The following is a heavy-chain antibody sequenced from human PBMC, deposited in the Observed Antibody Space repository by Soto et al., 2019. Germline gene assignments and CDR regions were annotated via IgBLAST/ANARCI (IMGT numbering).Heavy chain of an antibody. V-gene: IGHV4-31*03. D-gene: IGHD1-1*01. Sequence: LSLTCTVSGGSISSGGYYWSWIRQHPGKGLEWIGYIYYSGSTYYNPSLKSRVTISVDTSKNQFSLKLSSVTAADAAVYYCARRTSRYGYGMDGWGQGTTVTVSS. CDR2: IYYSGST. CDR1: GGSISSGGYY. J-gene: IGHJ6*02. CDR3: ARRTSRYGYGMDG.